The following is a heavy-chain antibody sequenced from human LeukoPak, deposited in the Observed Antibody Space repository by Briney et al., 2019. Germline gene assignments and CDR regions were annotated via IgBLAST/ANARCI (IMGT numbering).Heavy chain of an antibody. CDR3: AIGSYCSGGSRQPTFFDY. Sequence: GGSLRLSCAASGFTFSSYSMNWVRQAPGKGLEWVSSISSSSSYIYYADSVKGRFTISRDNAKNSLYLQMNSLRAEDTAVYYCAIGSYCSGGSRQPTFFDYWGQGTLVTVSS. CDR2: ISSSSSYI. J-gene: IGHJ4*02. D-gene: IGHD2-15*01. V-gene: IGHV3-21*01. CDR1: GFTFSSYS.